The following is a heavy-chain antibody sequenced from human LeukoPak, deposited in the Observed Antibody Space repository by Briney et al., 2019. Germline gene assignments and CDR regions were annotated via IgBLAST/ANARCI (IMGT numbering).Heavy chain of an antibody. V-gene: IGHV3-11*01. CDR2: ISSRGSTI. CDR1: GFTFSDYY. D-gene: IGHD6-19*01. Sequence: GGSLRLSCAASGFTFSDYYMNWIRQAPGKGLEWVSYISSRGSTIYYADSVKGRFTISRDNAKNSLYLQMNSLRAEDTALYYCAKDRILAVAGTGHYYGMDVWGQGTTVTVSS. J-gene: IGHJ6*02. CDR3: AKDRILAVAGTGHYYGMDV.